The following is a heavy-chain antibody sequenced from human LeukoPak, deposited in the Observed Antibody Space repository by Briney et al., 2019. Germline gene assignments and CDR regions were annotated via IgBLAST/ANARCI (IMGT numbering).Heavy chain of an antibody. CDR1: GGSISSYY. CDR3: ARERAAKTRFDY. J-gene: IGHJ4*02. V-gene: IGHV4-59*12. CDR2: IYYSGST. D-gene: IGHD1-1*01. Sequence: SETLSLICTVAGGSISSYYWSWIRQPPGKGLEWIGYIYYSGSTYYNPSLKSRVTISVDTSKNQFSLRLSSVTAADTAVYYCARERAAKTRFDYWGQGTLVTVSS.